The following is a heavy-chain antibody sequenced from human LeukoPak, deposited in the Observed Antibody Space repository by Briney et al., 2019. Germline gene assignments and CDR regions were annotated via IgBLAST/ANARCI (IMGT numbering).Heavy chain of an antibody. D-gene: IGHD3-3*01. CDR1: GFTFDDYG. V-gene: IGHV3-20*04. CDR3: ARDTPVLRFLEWLPPFDY. Sequence: GGSLRLSCAASGFTFDDYGMSWVRQAPGKGLEWVSDINWNGGSTGYADSVKGRFTISRDNAKNSLYLRMNSLRAEDTALYYCARDTPVLRFLEWLPPFDYWGQGTLVTVSS. CDR2: INWNGGST. J-gene: IGHJ4*02.